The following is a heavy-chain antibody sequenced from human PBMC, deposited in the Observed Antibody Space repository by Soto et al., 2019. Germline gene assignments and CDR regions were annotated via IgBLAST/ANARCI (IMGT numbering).Heavy chain of an antibody. CDR2: ISGSGGST. Sequence: GGSLRLSCAASGFTFSSYAMSWVRQAPGKGLEWVSAISGSGGSTYYADSVKGRFTISRDNSKNTLYLQMNSLRAEDTAVYYCARGEGYYYDSSGYCAFDIWGQGTMVTVSS. D-gene: IGHD3-22*01. CDR1: GFTFSSYA. CDR3: ARGEGYYYDSSGYCAFDI. V-gene: IGHV3-23*01. J-gene: IGHJ3*02.